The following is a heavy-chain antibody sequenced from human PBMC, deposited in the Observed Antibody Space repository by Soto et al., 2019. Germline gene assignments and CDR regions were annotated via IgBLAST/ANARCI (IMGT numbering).Heavy chain of an antibody. J-gene: IGHJ1*01. V-gene: IGHV3-23*01. CDR2: ISGTGRVT. CDR1: GFTFSSYA. Sequence: EVHLLESGGGLVQPGGSLKISCAVSGFTFSSYAMSWVRQAPGKGLEWVSGISGTGRVTNYAESVKGRFTISRDNPKNTLYLEMKSLRAEDTAVYYCAKDVHYDIVTGIEYFDHWGQGTLVTVSS. D-gene: IGHD3-9*01. CDR3: AKDVHYDIVTGIEYFDH.